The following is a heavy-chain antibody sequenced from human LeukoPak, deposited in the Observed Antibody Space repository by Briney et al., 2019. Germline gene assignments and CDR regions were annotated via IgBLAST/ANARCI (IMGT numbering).Heavy chain of an antibody. Sequence: PGGSLRLSCAASEFSVGSNYVTWVRQAPGKGLEWVSPIYSGGSTYYADSVKGRFTISRDNSKNTLYLQMNSLRAEDTAVYYCARSRRDGYNLQFDPWGQGTLVTVSS. CDR3: ARSRRDGYNLQFDP. V-gene: IGHV3-66*01. J-gene: IGHJ5*02. CDR1: EFSVGSNY. D-gene: IGHD5-24*01. CDR2: IYSGGST.